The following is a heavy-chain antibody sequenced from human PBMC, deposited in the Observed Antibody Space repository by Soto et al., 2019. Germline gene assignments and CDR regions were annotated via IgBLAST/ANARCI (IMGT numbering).Heavy chain of an antibody. CDR2: ISRSGDDT. D-gene: IGHD3-16*01. V-gene: IGHV3-23*01. CDR1: GFNLRTHV. Sequence: EVQLLQSGGDVVQPGGSLRLSCAASGFNLRTHVMSWVRQAPGKGLEWVSTISRSGDDTYYADSVKGRFTISRDNSRDTLYLQMNSLRADDTAFYFCATIGSYDYGDYWGQGTLVTVSS. J-gene: IGHJ4*02. CDR3: ATIGSYDYGDY.